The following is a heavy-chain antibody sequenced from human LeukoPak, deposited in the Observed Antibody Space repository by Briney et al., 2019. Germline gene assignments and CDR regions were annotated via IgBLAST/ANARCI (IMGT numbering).Heavy chain of an antibody. CDR3: AKESGDDSSGYYEVFDY. CDR2: ISGTGGST. D-gene: IGHD3-22*01. CDR1: GFTFTSYA. Sequence: GGSLRLSCTAPGFTFTSYAMSWVRQAPGKGLEWVSVISGTGGSTNHADSVKGRFTISRDNSKNTLYLQMNSLRAEDTAVYYCAKESGDDSSGYYEVFDYWGQGTLVTVSS. V-gene: IGHV3-23*01. J-gene: IGHJ4*02.